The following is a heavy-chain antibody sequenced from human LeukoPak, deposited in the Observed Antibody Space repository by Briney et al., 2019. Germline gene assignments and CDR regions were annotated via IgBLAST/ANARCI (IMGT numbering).Heavy chain of an antibody. CDR3: ARRQDYDSSGNSDAFDI. Sequence: GESLKISCKGSGYIFTNYWIGWVRQMPGKGLEWMGIIYPGDSETKYSPSFQGQVTISADKSISTAYLQWSSLKASDTAMYYCARRQDYDSSGNSDAFDIWGQGTMVTVSS. CDR2: IYPGDSET. J-gene: IGHJ3*02. CDR1: GYIFTNYW. D-gene: IGHD3-22*01. V-gene: IGHV5-51*01.